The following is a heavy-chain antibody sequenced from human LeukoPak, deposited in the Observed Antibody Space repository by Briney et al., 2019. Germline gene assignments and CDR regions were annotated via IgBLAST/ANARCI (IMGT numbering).Heavy chain of an antibody. J-gene: IGHJ6*03. CDR3: ARDVWGIGAADGVKNYHYCYMDV. Sequence: SETLSLTCTVSGGSISSGSYYWSWIRQPAGKGLEWIGNIYYSETNYNPSLKSRVIISADTSKNQFSLRLTSVTAADTAVYYCARDVWGIGAADGVKNYHYCYMDVWSKGTTVTVSS. CDR2: IYYSET. CDR1: GGSISSGSYY. D-gene: IGHD6-13*01. V-gene: IGHV4-61*10.